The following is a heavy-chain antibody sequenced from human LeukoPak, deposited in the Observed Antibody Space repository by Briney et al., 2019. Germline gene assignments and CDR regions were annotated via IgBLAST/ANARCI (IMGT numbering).Heavy chain of an antibody. CDR2: INHSGIT. V-gene: IGHV4-38-2*01. CDR3: ARSGDYIKEGFDY. J-gene: IGHJ4*02. D-gene: IGHD3-22*01. Sequence: PSQTLSLTCAVSDYSIRSVHYWGWIRQSPGKGLEWIGSINHSGITEYNPSLKSRVTLSVDTSKNQFSLQLRSVTAADRALYYCARSGDYIKEGFDYWGQGTQVTVSS. CDR1: DYSIRSVHY.